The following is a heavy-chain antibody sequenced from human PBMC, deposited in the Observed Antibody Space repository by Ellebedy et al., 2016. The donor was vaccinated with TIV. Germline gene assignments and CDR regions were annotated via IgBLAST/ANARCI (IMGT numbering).Heavy chain of an antibody. J-gene: IGHJ3*02. CDR1: GYTLIELS. Sequence: AASVKVSCKVSGYTLIELSMHWVRQAPGKGLEWMGGFDPEDDEIIYAQKFQGRVTMTEDTSTDTAYMELSSLRSEDTAVYYCATGAAYSSSRPDAFDIWGQGTTVTVSS. D-gene: IGHD6-13*01. CDR3: ATGAAYSSSRPDAFDI. CDR2: FDPEDDEI. V-gene: IGHV1-24*01.